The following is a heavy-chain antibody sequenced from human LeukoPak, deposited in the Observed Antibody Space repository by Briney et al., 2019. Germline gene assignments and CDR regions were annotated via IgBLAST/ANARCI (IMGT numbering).Heavy chain of an antibody. CDR1: GFTFSSYG. J-gene: IGHJ4*02. CDR3: AKDRAAAGTGYFDY. D-gene: IGHD6-13*01. Sequence: PGRSLRLSCAASGFTFSSYGMHWVRQAPGKGLEWVAVISYDGSNKYYADSVKGRFTISRDNSKNTLYPQMNSLRAEDTAVYYCAKDRAAAGTGYFDYWGQGTLVTVSS. CDR2: ISYDGSNK. V-gene: IGHV3-30*18.